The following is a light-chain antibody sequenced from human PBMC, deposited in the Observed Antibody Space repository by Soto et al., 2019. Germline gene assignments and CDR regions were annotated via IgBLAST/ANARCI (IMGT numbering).Light chain of an antibody. CDR2: DAS. CDR1: QSINKW. V-gene: IGKV1-5*01. J-gene: IGKJ1*01. Sequence: DIKRTQSPYTMSAVVGDSVTITSRTSQSINKWLAWYQQKPGKAPKILIYDASSLESGVPSRFSGSGSGTEFTLTISRVQPEDFATYYCQQYVTYLKSFGPGTKVDIK. CDR3: QQYVTYLKS.